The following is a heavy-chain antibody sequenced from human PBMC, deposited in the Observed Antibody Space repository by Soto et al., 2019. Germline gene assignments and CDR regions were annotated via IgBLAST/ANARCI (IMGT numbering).Heavy chain of an antibody. D-gene: IGHD3-10*01. CDR1: GFSFSTYN. CDR3: ARSQYYGSGTFDAFDV. Sequence: GGSLRLSCAASGFSFSTYNMDWVRQAPGKGPEWIAYISTTSFTIYYADSVKGRFTISRDNDRNSLYLEMNSLRDEDTAVYYCARSQYYGSGTFDAFDVWGQGTMVTVSS. J-gene: IGHJ3*01. CDR2: ISTTSFTI. V-gene: IGHV3-48*02.